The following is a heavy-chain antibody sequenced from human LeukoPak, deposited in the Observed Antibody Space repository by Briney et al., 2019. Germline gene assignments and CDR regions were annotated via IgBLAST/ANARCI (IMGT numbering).Heavy chain of an antibody. CDR3: ARRDWNLGYFDY. J-gene: IGHJ4*02. D-gene: IGHD1-1*01. Sequence: GGSLRLSCGASGFTFSSFAMHWVRQSPGKGLEYISAISSDGGRTYYANSVKGRFSISRDNPKNTLYLQMGSLRAEDMAVYYCARRDWNLGYFDYWGPGTLVTVSS. V-gene: IGHV3-64*01. CDR1: GFTFSSFA. CDR2: ISSDGGRT.